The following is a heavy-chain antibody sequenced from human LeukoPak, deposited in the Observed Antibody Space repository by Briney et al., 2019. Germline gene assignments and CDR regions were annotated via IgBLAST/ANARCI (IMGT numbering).Heavy chain of an antibody. CDR1: GFTFSSYA. Sequence: PGGSLRLSCAASGFTFSSYAMSWVRQAPGKGLEWVSAISGSGGSTYYADSVKGRFTISRDISKNMLYLQMNSLRAEDTAVYYCAKDGRWELRFFDYWGQGTLVTVSS. CDR2: ISGSGGST. V-gene: IGHV3-23*01. J-gene: IGHJ4*02. CDR3: AKDGRWELRFFDY. D-gene: IGHD1-26*01.